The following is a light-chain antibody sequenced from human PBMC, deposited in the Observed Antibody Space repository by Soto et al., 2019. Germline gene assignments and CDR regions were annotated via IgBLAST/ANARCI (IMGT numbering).Light chain of an antibody. V-gene: IGLV1-51*01. CDR1: NSNIGKNY. CDR3: GVWDGYLGLYV. CDR2: DSN. J-gene: IGLJ1*01. Sequence: QSVLTQPPSVSAAPGQTVTISCSGSNSNIGKNYVSWYQQLPGAAPKLLIYDSNKRPSGIPERFSASKSGTSATLGITGLQTRDEADYYCGVWDGYLGLYVFGTGTKLTVL.